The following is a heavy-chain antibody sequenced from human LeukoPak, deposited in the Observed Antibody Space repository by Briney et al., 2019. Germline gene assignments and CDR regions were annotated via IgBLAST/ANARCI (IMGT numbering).Heavy chain of an antibody. CDR3: ARGFPAMVPAHYYYYYGMDV. J-gene: IGHJ6*02. V-gene: IGHV3-33*01. D-gene: IGHD5-18*01. CDR2: IWYDGSNK. Sequence: GGSLRLSCAASGFTFSSYGMHWVRQAPGKGLEWVAVIWYDGSNKYYADSVKGRFTISRDNSKNTLYLQMNSLRAEDTAVHYCARGFPAMVPAHYYYYYGMDVWGQGTTVTVSS. CDR1: GFTFSSYG.